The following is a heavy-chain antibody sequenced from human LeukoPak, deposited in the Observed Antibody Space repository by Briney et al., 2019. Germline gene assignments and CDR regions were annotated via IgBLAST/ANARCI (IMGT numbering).Heavy chain of an antibody. D-gene: IGHD3-10*01. Sequence: QPGRSLRLSCAASGFTFSSYAMHWVRQAPGKGLEWVAVISYDGSNKYYADSVKGRFTISRDNSKNTLYLQMNSLRAEDTAVYYCARDFYGSGSQSVTPDYWGQGTLVTVSS. J-gene: IGHJ4*02. CDR2: ISYDGSNK. V-gene: IGHV3-30-3*01. CDR3: ARDFYGSGSQSVTPDY. CDR1: GFTFSSYA.